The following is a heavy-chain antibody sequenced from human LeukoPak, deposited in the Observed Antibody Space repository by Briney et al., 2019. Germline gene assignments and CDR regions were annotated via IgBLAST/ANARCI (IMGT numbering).Heavy chain of an antibody. Sequence: GGSLRLSCAASAYTFSTYWMHWVRQAPGKGLVWVSSISGSSTYIYYADSVKGRFTISRDNAKNSLYLQMNSLRAEDTAVYYCARGPPTVTTPYYFDYWGQGTLVTVSS. V-gene: IGHV3-21*01. CDR3: ARGPPTVTTPYYFDY. CDR2: ISGSSTYI. CDR1: AYTFSTYW. J-gene: IGHJ4*02. D-gene: IGHD4-17*01.